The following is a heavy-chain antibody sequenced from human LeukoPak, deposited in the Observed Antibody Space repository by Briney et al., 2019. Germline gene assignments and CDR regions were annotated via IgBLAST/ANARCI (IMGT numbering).Heavy chain of an antibody. V-gene: IGHV3-30*02. CDR1: GFTFSSYG. Sequence: GGSLRLSCTASGFTFSSYGMYWVRQRPGKGLEWVAYISHPGSNENYADSVKGRFTISRDNSKNTLYMQMNSLRAEDTAVYYCAKPRGGDPLQAFDYWGQGTLVTVSS. J-gene: IGHJ4*02. D-gene: IGHD3-16*01. CDR3: AKPRGGDPLQAFDY. CDR2: ISHPGSNE.